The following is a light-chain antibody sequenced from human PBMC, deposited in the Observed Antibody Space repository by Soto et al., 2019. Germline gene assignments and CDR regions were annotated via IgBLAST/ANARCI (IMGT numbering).Light chain of an antibody. J-gene: IGKJ1*01. CDR1: QSISNW. V-gene: IGKV1-5*03. CDR2: KAS. Sequence: DIQMTQSPSTLSASVGDRVPITCRASQSISNWLAWYQQRPGKAPKLLIYKASNLESGVPSRFSGRGSGTEFTLIISSLQPDDFATYYCQQYNSYSWTLDQGTKVELK. CDR3: QQYNSYSWT.